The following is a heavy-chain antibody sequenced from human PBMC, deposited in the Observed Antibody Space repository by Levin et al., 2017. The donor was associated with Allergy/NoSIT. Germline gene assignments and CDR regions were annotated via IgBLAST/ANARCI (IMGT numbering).Heavy chain of an antibody. CDR3: ARGDDYGDYALVRGYYFDY. V-gene: IGHV3-21*01. D-gene: IGHD4-17*01. Sequence: GGSLRLSCAASGFTFSSYSMNWVRQAPGKGLEWVSSISSSSSYIYYADSVKGRFTISRDNAKNSLYLQMNSLRAEDTAVYYCARGDDYGDYALVRGYYFDYWGQGTLVTVSS. J-gene: IGHJ4*02. CDR1: GFTFSSYS. CDR2: ISSSSSYI.